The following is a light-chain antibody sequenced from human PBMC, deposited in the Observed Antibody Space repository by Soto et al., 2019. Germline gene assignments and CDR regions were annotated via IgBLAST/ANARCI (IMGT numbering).Light chain of an antibody. CDR2: GAS. CDR3: QQYNDWPLT. V-gene: IGKV3D-15*01. Sequence: TQSPSSLSASVGCRVTITCRPSHAINKYLSWYQQKPGQTPRLLMYGASTRPTGIPARFSGSGSGTEFTLTIISLQSEDSAVYYCQQYNDWPLTFGGGTKVDIK. CDR1: HAINKY. J-gene: IGKJ4*01.